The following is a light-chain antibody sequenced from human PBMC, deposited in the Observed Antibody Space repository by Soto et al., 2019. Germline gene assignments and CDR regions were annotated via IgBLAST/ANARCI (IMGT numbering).Light chain of an antibody. V-gene: IGKV3-20*01. CDR1: QSVSSNF. CDR3: QHYGSSPWT. J-gene: IGKJ1*01. CDR2: GAS. Sequence: EIVLTQSLGTLSLSPGERATLSCRASQSVSSNFLGWYQQKPGQAPRLLIYGASSRATGIPDRFSGSGSGTDFTLTISRLEPADFAVYYCQHYGSSPWTFGQGTKVEIK.